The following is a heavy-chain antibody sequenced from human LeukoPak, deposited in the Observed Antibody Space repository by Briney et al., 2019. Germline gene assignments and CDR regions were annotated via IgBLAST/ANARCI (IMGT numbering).Heavy chain of an antibody. D-gene: IGHD3-3*01. CDR1: GYTFTIYD. J-gene: IGHJ6*02. V-gene: IGHV1-8*01. CDR2: MNPNNGGT. Sequence: ASVKVSCKASGYTFTIYDINWVRQAPGQGLEWVGRMNPNNGGTVYAQKFQGRVTMTRDTSTGTLYTELNSLKSEDTAVYYCARGAIFGVTPRGYGMDVWGQGTTVTVSS. CDR3: ARGAIFGVTPRGYGMDV.